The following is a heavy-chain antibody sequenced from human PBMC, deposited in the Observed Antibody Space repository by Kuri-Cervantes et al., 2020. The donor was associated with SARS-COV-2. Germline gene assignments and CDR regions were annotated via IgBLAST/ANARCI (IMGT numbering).Heavy chain of an antibody. Sequence: GESLKISCAASGFTFSSYAMHWVRQAPGKGLEWVSAISGSGGSTYYADSVKGRFTISRDNSKNTLYLQMNSLRAEDTAVYYCAKASLVGYYYYYMDVWGKGTTVTVSS. D-gene: IGHD1-26*01. J-gene: IGHJ6*03. V-gene: IGHV3-23*01. CDR3: AKASLVGYYYYYMDV. CDR1: GFTFSSYA. CDR2: ISGSGGST.